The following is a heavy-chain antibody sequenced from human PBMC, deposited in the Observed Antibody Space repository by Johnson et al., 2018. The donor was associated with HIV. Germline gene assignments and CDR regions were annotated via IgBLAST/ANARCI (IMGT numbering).Heavy chain of an antibody. V-gene: IGHV3-9*01. Sequence: VQLVDSGGGLVQPGGSLRLSCAASGFTFDDYAMHWVRQAPGKGLEWVSVIRWNSRRLGYADSVKDRFTISRDNARNSLYLQMNSLRAEDTALYYCTKDIHYDSSGYLLLNAFDIWGQGTMVTVSS. CDR2: IRWNSRRL. J-gene: IGHJ3*02. CDR3: TKDIHYDSSGYLLLNAFDI. D-gene: IGHD3-22*01. CDR1: GFTFDDYA.